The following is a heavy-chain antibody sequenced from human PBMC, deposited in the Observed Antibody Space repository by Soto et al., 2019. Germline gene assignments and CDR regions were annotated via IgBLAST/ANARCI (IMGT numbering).Heavy chain of an antibody. Sequence: PSETLSLTCAVSGGSISSGGYSWSWIRQPPGKGLEWIGYIYHSGSTYYNPSLKSRVTISVDRSKNQFSLKLSSVTAADTAVYYCARDDFFDGMDVWGQGTMVTVSS. J-gene: IGHJ6*02. CDR1: GGSISSGGYS. V-gene: IGHV4-30-2*01. CDR2: IYHSGST. CDR3: ARDDFFDGMDV. D-gene: IGHD2-21*02.